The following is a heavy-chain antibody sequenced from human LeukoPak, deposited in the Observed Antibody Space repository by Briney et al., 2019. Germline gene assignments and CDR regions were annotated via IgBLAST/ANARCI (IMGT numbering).Heavy chain of an antibody. Sequence: ASVKVSCKASGYTFTSYGISWVRQAPGQGLEWMGIINPSGGSTSYAQKFQGRVTMTRDMSTSTVYMELSSLRSEDTAVYYCRTYYYDSSGLDAFDIWGQGTLVTVSS. V-gene: IGHV1-46*01. CDR2: INPSGGST. CDR1: GYTFTSYG. J-gene: IGHJ3*02. CDR3: RTYYYDSSGLDAFDI. D-gene: IGHD3-22*01.